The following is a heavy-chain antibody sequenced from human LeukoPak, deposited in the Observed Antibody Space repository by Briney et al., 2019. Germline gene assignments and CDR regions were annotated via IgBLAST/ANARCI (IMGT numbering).Heavy chain of an antibody. D-gene: IGHD3-9*01. V-gene: IGHV3-23*01. Sequence: GGSLRLSCVASGFTLSTYGMSWVRQAPGKGLEWVSAISGSGGSTYYADSVKGRFTISRDNSKNTLYLQMNSLRAEDTAVYYCAKDGGEYYDILTGYYPRLYYMDVWGKGTTVTISS. CDR2: ISGSGGST. CDR1: GFTLSTYG. J-gene: IGHJ6*03. CDR3: AKDGGEYYDILTGYYPRLYYMDV.